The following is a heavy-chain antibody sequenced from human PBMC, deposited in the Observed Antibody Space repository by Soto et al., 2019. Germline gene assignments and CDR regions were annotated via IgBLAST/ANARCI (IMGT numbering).Heavy chain of an antibody. D-gene: IGHD3-10*01. J-gene: IGHJ3*02. Sequence: SETLSLTWAVYGGSFSGCYWSWIRQPPGKGLEWIGEINHSGSTNYNPSLKSRVTISVDTSKNQFSLKLSSVTAADTAVYYCPRGLKICFGYIYIWGKGKRVT. CDR2: INHSGST. CDR3: PRGLKICFGYIYI. V-gene: IGHV4-34*01. CDR1: GGSFSGCY.